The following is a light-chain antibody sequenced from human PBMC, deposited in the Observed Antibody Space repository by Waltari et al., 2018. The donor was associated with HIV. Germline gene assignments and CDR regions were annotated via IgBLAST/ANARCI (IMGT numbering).Light chain of an antibody. J-gene: IGLJ3*02. V-gene: IGLV1-47*01. Sequence: QSVLTQPPSASGTPGQRVTISCSGSSSNIGSNYIYWYQQLPGTAPKLLIYRNNQRPSGVPDRYSGAKSGTSASLAISGRRSEDEADYSCAAWDDGLSGWVFGGGTKLTVL. CDR1: SSNIGSNY. CDR3: AAWDDGLSGWV. CDR2: RNN.